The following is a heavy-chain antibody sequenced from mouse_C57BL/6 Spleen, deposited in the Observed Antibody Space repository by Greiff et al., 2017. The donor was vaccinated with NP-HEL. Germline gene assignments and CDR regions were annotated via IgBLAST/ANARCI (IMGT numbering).Heavy chain of an antibody. J-gene: IGHJ2*01. CDR2: IYPGSGST. Sequence: KPGQGLEWIGDIYPGSGSTNYNEKFKSKATLTVDTSSSTAYMQLSSLTSEDSAVYYCARGNYFDYWGQGTTLTVSS. V-gene: IGHV1-55*01. CDR3: ARGNYFDY.